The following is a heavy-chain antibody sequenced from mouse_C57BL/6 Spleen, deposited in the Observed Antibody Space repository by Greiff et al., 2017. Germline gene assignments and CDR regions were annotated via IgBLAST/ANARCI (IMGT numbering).Heavy chain of an antibody. Sequence: QVQLQQPGAELVRPGSSVKLSCKASGYTFTSYWMDWVKQRPGQGLEWIGNIYPSDSETHYNQKFKDKATLTVDKSSSTAYMQLSSLPSEDFAVYYCAREVYYYAMDYWGQGTSVTVSS. CDR3: AREVYYYAMDY. V-gene: IGHV1-61*01. CDR2: IYPSDSET. CDR1: GYTFTSYW. D-gene: IGHD2-14*01. J-gene: IGHJ4*01.